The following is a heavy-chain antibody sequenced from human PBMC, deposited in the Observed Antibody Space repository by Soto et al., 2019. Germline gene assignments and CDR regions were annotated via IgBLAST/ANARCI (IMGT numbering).Heavy chain of an antibody. CDR1: GGSISSGGYY. D-gene: IGHD5-18*01. J-gene: IGHJ4*02. CDR3: ASVAYSTSAFDC. Sequence: PSETLSLTCTVSGGSISSGGYYWSWIRQHPGKGLEWIGYIYYSGSTNSNPSLKSRVTISVDTSKNQFSLKLRSVTAADTAFYSGASVAYSTSAFDCWGQGTPVTVPS. CDR2: IYYSGST. V-gene: IGHV4-61*08.